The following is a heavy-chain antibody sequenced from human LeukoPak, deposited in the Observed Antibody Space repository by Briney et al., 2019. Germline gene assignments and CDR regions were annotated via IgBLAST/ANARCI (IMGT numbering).Heavy chain of an antibody. D-gene: IGHD2-21*02. J-gene: IGHJ3*02. Sequence: SVKVSCEASGGTFSSYATSWVRQAPGQGLEWMGGIIPIFGTANYAQKFQGRVTITADKSTSTAYMELSSLRSEDTAVYYCARGGDSDAFDIWGQGTMVTVSS. CDR1: GGTFSSYA. V-gene: IGHV1-69*06. CDR2: IIPIFGTA. CDR3: ARGGDSDAFDI.